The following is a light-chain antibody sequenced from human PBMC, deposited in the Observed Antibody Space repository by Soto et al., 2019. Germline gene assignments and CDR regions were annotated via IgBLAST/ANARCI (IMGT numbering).Light chain of an antibody. CDR2: EVS. V-gene: IGLV2-14*01. Sequence: QSALTQPASVSGTPGQSITISCTGSNSDVGIYDFVSWYQHHPGRAPKLIVSEVSHRPSGVSNRFSGSKSGNTASLTISGLQSEDEADYYWISYTSDDGRYVFGTGTKVTVL. J-gene: IGLJ1*01. CDR3: ISYTSDDGRYV. CDR1: NSDVGIYDF.